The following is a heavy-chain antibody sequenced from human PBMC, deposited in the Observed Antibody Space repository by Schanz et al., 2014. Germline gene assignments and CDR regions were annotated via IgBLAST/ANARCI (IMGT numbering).Heavy chain of an antibody. CDR2: MYHSGSS. V-gene: IGHV4-59*11. CDR3: ARVGGGILTSWYSLDS. CDR1: GGSISSHF. Sequence: QVQLQESGPGLVKPSETLSLTCTVSGGSISSHFWSWIRQPPGKGLEWIGYMYHSGSSNYNPSLESRVTISVDTSKNQFSLKMTSLTAADTAVYFCARVGGGILTSWYSLDSWGQGTLVTVSS. J-gene: IGHJ4*02. D-gene: IGHD2-8*02.